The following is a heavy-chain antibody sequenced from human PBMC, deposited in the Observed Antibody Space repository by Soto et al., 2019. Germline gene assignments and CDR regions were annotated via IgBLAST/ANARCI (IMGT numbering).Heavy chain of an antibody. V-gene: IGHV4-30-2*01. CDR2: IYHSGST. J-gene: IGHJ4*02. CDR3: ARVGYGSGSYRGGAEYYFDY. CDR1: GGSISSGGYS. D-gene: IGHD3-10*01. Sequence: SETLSLTCAVSGGSISSGGYSWSWIRQPPGKGLEWIGYIYHSGSTYYNPSLKSRVTISVDRSKNQFYLKLSSVTAADTAVYYCARVGYGSGSYRGGAEYYFDYWGQGTLVTVSS.